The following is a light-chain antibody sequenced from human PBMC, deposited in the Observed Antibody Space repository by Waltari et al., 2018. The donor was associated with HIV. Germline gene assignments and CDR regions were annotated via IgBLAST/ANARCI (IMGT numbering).Light chain of an antibody. CDR3: HSRDTSGLRV. CDR2: GKT. V-gene: IGLV3-19*01. J-gene: IGLJ1*01. CDR1: SLRDSF. Sequence: SSELTQDPAVSVSLGQTVTIRCHGDSLRDSFARWYQVKPGQAPLLVVYGKTYRASGIAHRCSGSGSRNTTSLTITGAQAEDEAVYFCHSRDTSGLRVFGSGTKVTV.